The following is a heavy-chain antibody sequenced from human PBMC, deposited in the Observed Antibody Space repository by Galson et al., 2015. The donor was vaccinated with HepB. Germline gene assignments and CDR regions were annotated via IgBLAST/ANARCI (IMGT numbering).Heavy chain of an antibody. D-gene: IGHD3-10*01. V-gene: IGHV1-8*01. CDR1: GYTFTSYD. CDR3: ARARRGADAFDI. Sequence: SVKVSCKASGYTFTSYDINWVRQATGQGLEWMGWMNPNSGNTGYAQKFQGRVTMTRNTSISTAYMELSSLRSEDTAVYYCARARRGADAFDIWGQGTMVTVSS. J-gene: IGHJ3*02. CDR2: MNPNSGNT.